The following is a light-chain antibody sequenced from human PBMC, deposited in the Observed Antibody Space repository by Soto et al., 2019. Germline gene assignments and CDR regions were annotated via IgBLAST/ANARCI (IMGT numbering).Light chain of an antibody. V-gene: IGLV2-14*01. CDR3: SSYTRSSTLVL. Sequence: QAALTQPASVSGSPGQSITISCTGTSSDVGGYNFVSWYQQHPGKAPKLMIFEVDNRPSGVSNRFSGSKSGNTASLTISGLQAEDEDDYYCSSYTRSSTLVLFGGGTKLTVL. J-gene: IGLJ2*01. CDR1: SSDVGGYNF. CDR2: EVD.